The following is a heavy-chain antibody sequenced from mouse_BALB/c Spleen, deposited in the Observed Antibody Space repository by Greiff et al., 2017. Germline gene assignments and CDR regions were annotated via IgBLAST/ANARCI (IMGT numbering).Heavy chain of an antibody. CDR3: ATIYYGNYDAMDY. CDR1: GFSLTSYG. V-gene: IGHV2-2*02. J-gene: IGHJ4*01. D-gene: IGHD2-1*01. CDR2: IWSGGST. Sequence: VQRVESGPGLVQPSQSLSITCTVSGFSLTSYGVHWVRQSPGKGLEWLGVIWSGGSTDYNAAFISRLSISKDNSKSQVFFKMNSLQANDTAIYYCATIYYGNYDAMDYWGQGTSVTVSS.